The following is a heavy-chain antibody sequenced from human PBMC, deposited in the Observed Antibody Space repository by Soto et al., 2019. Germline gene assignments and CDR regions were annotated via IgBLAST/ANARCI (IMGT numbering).Heavy chain of an antibody. J-gene: IGHJ6*02. CDR1: GLTFSSYA. CDR2: ISAGGGNT. CDR3: ARIFEPTLSRCSAMDV. D-gene: IGHD3-3*01. V-gene: IGHV3-23*01. Sequence: GGSLRLSCAASGLTFSSYAMRWVRHSPRKGLEWVSSISAGGGNTYYADSVKGRFTISRDNSKNTLYLQMNSLRAEDTAVYYCARIFEPTLSRCSAMDVWGQGTSVTVSS.